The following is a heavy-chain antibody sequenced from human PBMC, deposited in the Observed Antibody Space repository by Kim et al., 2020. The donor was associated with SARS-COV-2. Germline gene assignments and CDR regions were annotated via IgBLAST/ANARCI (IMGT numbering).Heavy chain of an antibody. CDR2: RT. Sequence: RTTYADSVKGRFTVSRDNAKNTLYLQMNNLRAEDTAMYYCASRIYTSFDAWGQGTLVTVSS. CDR3: ASRIYTSFDA. V-gene: IGHV3-74*01. J-gene: IGHJ5*02.